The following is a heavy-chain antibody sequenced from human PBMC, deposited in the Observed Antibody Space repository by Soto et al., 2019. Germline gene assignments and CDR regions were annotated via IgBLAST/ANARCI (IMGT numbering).Heavy chain of an antibody. Sequence: SVQASCKASGGTFSSYAISWVRQAPGQGLEWMGGIIPIFGTANYAQKFQGRVTITADESTSTAYMELSSLRSEETAGYYCARGGAPNWNEFRAIEDWGQGTRVTV. CDR2: IIPIFGTA. D-gene: IGHD1-20*01. CDR1: GGTFSSYA. CDR3: ARGGAPNWNEFRAIED. V-gene: IGHV1-69*13. J-gene: IGHJ4*02.